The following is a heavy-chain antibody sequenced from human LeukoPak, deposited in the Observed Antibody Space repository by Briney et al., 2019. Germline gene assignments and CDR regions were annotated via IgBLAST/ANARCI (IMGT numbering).Heavy chain of an antibody. V-gene: IGHV4-34*01. D-gene: IGHD4-17*01. CDR1: GFTLSSYS. CDR2: INHSGST. J-gene: IGHJ4*02. Sequence: GSLRLSCAASGFTLSSYSMNWVRQAPGKGLEWIGEINHSGSTNYNPSLKSRVTISVDTSKNQFSLKLSSVTAADTAVYYCARTTVTTHTKFDYWGQGTLVTVSS. CDR3: ARTTVTTHTKFDY.